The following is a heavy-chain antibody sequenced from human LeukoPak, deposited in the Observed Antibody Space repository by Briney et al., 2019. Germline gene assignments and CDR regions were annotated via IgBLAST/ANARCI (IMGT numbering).Heavy chain of an antibody. V-gene: IGHV1-46*01. D-gene: IGHD2-21*01. CDR3: ARDIRSVLAMDV. CDR1: GYTFTSYY. J-gene: IGHJ6*02. Sequence: ASVKVSCKASGYTFTSYYMHWVRQAPGQGLEWMGIINPSGGSTSYAQKFQGRVNMTRDTSTSTVYMELSSLRSEDTAVYYCARDIRSVLAMDVWGQGTTVTVSS. CDR2: INPSGGST.